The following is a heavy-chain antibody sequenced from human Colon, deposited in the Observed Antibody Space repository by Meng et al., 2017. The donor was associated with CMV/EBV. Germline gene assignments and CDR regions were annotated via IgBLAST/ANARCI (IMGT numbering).Heavy chain of an antibody. J-gene: IGHJ4*02. V-gene: IGHV3-23*03. D-gene: IGHD6-6*01. CDR2: IYSGGSRT. CDR1: GFTFSSYA. Sequence: GGSLRLSCGASGFTFSSYAMSWVRQAPGKGLEWVSLIYSGGSRTYYADSVKGRFTISRDNSKNTLYLQMNSLRAEDTAVYYCAREGGGTIAPRDLDYWGQGTLVTVSS. CDR3: AREGGGTIAPRDLDY.